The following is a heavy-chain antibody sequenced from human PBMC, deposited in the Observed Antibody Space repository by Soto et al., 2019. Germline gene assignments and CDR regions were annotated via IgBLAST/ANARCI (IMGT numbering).Heavy chain of an antibody. CDR1: GYTFTSYY. D-gene: IGHD2-21*02. J-gene: IGHJ4*02. Sequence: QVQLVQSGAEVKKPGASVKVSCKASGYTFTSYYMHWVRQAPGQGLEWLGIINPSGGSTSYEQKFQGSVTMTRDTSTSTVYMELSSLRSEDTAVYYCARVSTMVVTAILGYWGQGPLVTVSS. CDR2: INPSGGST. CDR3: ARVSTMVVTAILGY. V-gene: IGHV1-46*01.